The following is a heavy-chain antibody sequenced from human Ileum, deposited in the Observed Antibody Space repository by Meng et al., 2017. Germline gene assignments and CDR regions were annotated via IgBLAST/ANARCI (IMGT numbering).Heavy chain of an antibody. CDR3: VRLGCSSPVDY. CDR2: INPDGSLY. CDR1: GFTFSSIR. Sequence: ARPVGTGGGLAVPGASLRISGSVSGFTFSSIRLTRVHQTPGKGLVWVSRINPDGSLYNNADSVKGRFTISRDNAKNILYLQMNSMSDEYTAVYYCVRLGCSSPVDYWGQGILVTVSS. D-gene: IGHD6-6*01. J-gene: IGHJ4*02. V-gene: IGHV3-74*01.